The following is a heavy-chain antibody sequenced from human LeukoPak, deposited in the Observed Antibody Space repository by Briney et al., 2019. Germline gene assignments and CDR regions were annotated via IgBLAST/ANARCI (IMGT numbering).Heavy chain of an antibody. V-gene: IGHV3-21*01. J-gene: IGHJ6*02. CDR3: ARDSIVVVPAAAHYYYYGMDV. D-gene: IGHD2-2*01. CDR1: GFTFSSYS. Sequence: PGGSLRLSCAASGFTFSSYSMNWVRQAPGKGLEWVSSISSSSSYIYYADSVKGRFAISRDNAKNSLYLQMNSLRAEDTAVYYCARDSIVVVPAAAHYYYYGMDVWGQGTTVTVSS. CDR2: ISSSSSYI.